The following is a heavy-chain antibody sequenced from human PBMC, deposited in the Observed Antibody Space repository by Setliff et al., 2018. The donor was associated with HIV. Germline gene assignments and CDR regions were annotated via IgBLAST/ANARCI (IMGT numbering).Heavy chain of an antibody. CDR1: GGSISSGSYY. CDR3: CRSMTTVLEDAFDI. V-gene: IGHV4-61*09. CDR2: IYTGGTT. Sequence: PSETLSLTCTVSGGSISSGSYYWTWIRQPAGKGLEWIGHIYTGGTTNYNPSLKSRVSISADMSKNHFSLNLSSVTAADTAVYYCCRSMTTVLEDAFDIWGQGAMVTVSS. J-gene: IGHJ3*02. D-gene: IGHD4-17*01.